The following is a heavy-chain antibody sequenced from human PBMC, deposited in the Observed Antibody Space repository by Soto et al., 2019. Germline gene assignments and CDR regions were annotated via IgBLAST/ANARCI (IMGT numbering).Heavy chain of an antibody. J-gene: IGHJ6*02. CDR3: TTATPLLRGYCSGGSCYSSWDYYYGMDV. V-gene: IGHV3-15*07. Sequence: GGSLRLSCAASGFTFSNAWMNWVRQAPGKGLEWVGRIKSKTDGGTTDYAAPVKGRFTISRDDSKNTLYLQMNSLKTEDTAVYYYTTATPLLRGYCSGGSCYSSWDYYYGMDVWGQGTTVT. CDR1: GFTFSNAW. D-gene: IGHD2-15*01. CDR2: IKSKTDGGTT.